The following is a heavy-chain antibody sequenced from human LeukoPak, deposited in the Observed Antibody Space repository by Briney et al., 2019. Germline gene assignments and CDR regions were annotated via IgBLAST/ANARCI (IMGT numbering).Heavy chain of an antibody. Sequence: SETLSLTCTVSGXSISGYYWSWIRQPPGKGLEWIGYIYYSGSTNYNPSLKSRVTISVDTSRNQFSLKLSSVTAADTAVYYCARHYSYSSGWYDYWGQGSLVTVSS. D-gene: IGHD6-19*01. CDR2: IYYSGST. J-gene: IGHJ4*02. CDR3: ARHYSYSSGWYDY. V-gene: IGHV4-59*01. CDR1: GXSISGYY.